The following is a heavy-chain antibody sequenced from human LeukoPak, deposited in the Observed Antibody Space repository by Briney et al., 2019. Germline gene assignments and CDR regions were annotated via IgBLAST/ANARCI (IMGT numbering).Heavy chain of an antibody. CDR1: GFTFSSYW. V-gene: IGHV3-74*03. Sequence: GGSLRLSCAAPGFTFSSYWMHWVRQAPGKGLVWISRINSDGNITTYADSVKGRFTISRGNAKNTLHLQMNSLRADDTAVYYCARRGLVPAFDIWGQGTRVTVSS. J-gene: IGHJ3*02. CDR3: ARRGLVPAFDI. CDR2: INSDGNIT. D-gene: IGHD3-10*02.